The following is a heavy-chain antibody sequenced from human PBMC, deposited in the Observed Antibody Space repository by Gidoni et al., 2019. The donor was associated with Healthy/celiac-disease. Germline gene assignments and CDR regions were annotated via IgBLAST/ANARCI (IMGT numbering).Heavy chain of an antibody. Sequence: KPSETLSLTCTVSGGSISSYYWSWIRQPPGKGLEWIGYIYYSGSTNYNPSLKSRVTISVDTSKNQFSLKLSSVTAADTAVYYCARAIAVAGDYYFDYWGQGTLVTVSS. CDR2: IYYSGST. D-gene: IGHD6-19*01. V-gene: IGHV4-59*01. CDR1: GGSISSYY. CDR3: ARAIAVAGDYYFDY. J-gene: IGHJ4*02.